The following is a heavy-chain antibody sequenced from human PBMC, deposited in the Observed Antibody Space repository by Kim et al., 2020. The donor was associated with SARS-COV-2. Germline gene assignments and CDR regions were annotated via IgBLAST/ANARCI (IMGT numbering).Heavy chain of an antibody. CDR1: GFTFTSSA. Sequence: SVKVSCKASGFTFTSSAVQWVRQARGQRLEWIGWIVVGSGNTNYAQKFQERVTITRDMSTSTAYMELSSLRSEDTAVYYCAAGGPYNWNYVGYYYGMDVWGQGTTVTVSS. J-gene: IGHJ6*02. D-gene: IGHD1-7*01. V-gene: IGHV1-58*01. CDR2: IVVGSGNT. CDR3: AAGGPYNWNYVGYYYGMDV.